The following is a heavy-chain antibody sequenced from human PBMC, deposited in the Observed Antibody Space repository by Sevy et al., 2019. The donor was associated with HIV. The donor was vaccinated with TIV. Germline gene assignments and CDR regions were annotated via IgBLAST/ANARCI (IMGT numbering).Heavy chain of an antibody. V-gene: IGHV3-7*03. D-gene: IGHD6-13*01. CDR3: ARDCSKSSSSLFDP. J-gene: IGHJ5*02. CDR1: GFTLSSYW. CDR2: IKQDGSEK. Sequence: GGSLRLSCAGSGFTLSSYWMSWVRQAPGRGLEWVANIKQDGSEKYYVDSVKGRFTISRDNAENSMYLQMNSLRAEDTAVYYCARDCSKSSSSLFDPWGQGTLVTVSS.